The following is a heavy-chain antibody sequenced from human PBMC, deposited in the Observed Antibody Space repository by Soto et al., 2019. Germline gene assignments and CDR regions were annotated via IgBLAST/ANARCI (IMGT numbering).Heavy chain of an antibody. CDR3: ATAEVDY. CDR1: GYTFGNHW. Sequence: GGSLRLSCAVAGYTFGNHWMHWVRQAPGKGLEWVSRMNSDGSIINYADSVKGRFTVSRDNAKNTLYLQMNSLRVEDTAVYYCATAEVDYWGPGTLVTVSS. J-gene: IGHJ4*02. CDR2: MNSDGSII. V-gene: IGHV3-74*01.